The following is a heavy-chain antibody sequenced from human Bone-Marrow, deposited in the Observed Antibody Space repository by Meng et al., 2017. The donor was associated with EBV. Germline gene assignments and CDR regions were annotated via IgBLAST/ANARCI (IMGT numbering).Heavy chain of an antibody. CDR2: INAGNGNT. J-gene: IGHJ5*02. D-gene: IGHD7-27*01. CDR1: GFTFTDYS. CDR3: ARDKANWGSVVVWFDP. V-gene: IGHV1-3*01. Sequence: QSGAGVKRPWASVKVSCKASGFTFTDYSIHWVRQAPGQRLEWMGWINAGNGNTKYSQKFQGRVTITRDTSARVVYMELSSLRSEDTAVYFCARDKANWGSVVVWFDPWGQGTLVTVSS.